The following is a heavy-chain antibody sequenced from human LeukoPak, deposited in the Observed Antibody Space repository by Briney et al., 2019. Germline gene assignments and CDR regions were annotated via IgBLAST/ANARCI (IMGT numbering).Heavy chain of an antibody. D-gene: IGHD4-23*01. J-gene: IGHJ4*02. Sequence: GASVKVSCKASGGTFSSYAINWVRQAPGQGLEWMGGFIPIFDTSNFAQKFQGRVTITVDESTSTASIYLNSLRSDDTAVYYCARARYGDNLDSSFDYWGQGTLVSVSS. CDR3: ARARYGDNLDSSFDY. CDR2: FIPIFDTS. CDR1: GGTFSSYA. V-gene: IGHV1-69*13.